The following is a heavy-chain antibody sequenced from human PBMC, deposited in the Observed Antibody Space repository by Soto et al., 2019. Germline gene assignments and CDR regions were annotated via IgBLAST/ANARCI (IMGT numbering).Heavy chain of an antibody. J-gene: IGHJ4*01. CDR3: ATIRVRGGPLRFED. Sequence: QVQLVQSGAEVRKPGSSVKVSCKTSGGLSSKYSFNWVLQAPGQGLEWMGGVLPISGSTDYAQKFQGRLTITADRSKSTVYMELSRLRSDDTANYYCATIRVRGGPLRFEDGGQGMLISVSS. V-gene: IGHV1-69*06. CDR2: VLPISGST. D-gene: IGHD5-12*01. CDR1: GGLSSKYS.